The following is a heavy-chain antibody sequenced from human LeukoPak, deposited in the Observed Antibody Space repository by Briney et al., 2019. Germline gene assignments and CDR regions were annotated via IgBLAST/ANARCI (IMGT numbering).Heavy chain of an antibody. CDR3: ARGYSSIRGWFDP. Sequence: PSETLSLTCTVSGGSVSSGSYYWNWIRQPPGKGLEWIGYIYYRGSTNYNPSLNSRVTISLDTSKNQFSLKLSSVTAADTAVFYCARGYSSIRGWFDPWGQGTPVTVSS. J-gene: IGHJ5*02. V-gene: IGHV4-61*01. CDR1: GGSVSSGSYY. D-gene: IGHD6-13*01. CDR2: IYYRGST.